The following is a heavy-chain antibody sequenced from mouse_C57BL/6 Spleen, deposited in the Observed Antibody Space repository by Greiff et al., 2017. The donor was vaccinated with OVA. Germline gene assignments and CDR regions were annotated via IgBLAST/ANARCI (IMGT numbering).Heavy chain of an antibody. CDR2: IYPRDGST. D-gene: IGHD1-1*01. CDR3: ARSFTTVDYAMDY. J-gene: IGHJ4*01. Sequence: VQLQQSGPELVKPGASVKLSCKASGYTFTSYDINWVKQRPGQGLEWIGWIYPRDGSTKYNEKFKGKATLTVDTSSSTAYMELHSLTSEDSAVYVCARSFTTVDYAMDYWGQGTSVTVSS. V-gene: IGHV1-85*01. CDR1: GYTFTSYD.